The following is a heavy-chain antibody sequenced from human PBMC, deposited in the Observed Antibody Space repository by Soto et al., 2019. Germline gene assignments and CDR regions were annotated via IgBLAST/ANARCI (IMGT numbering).Heavy chain of an antibody. CDR3: ARALLWFGELRWFDP. D-gene: IGHD3-10*01. Sequence: SETLSLTCTVSGGSISSGGYYWSWIRQHPGKGLEWIGYIYYSGSTYYNPSLKSRVTISVDTSKNQFSLKLSSVTAADTAVYYCARALLWFGELRWFDPWGQGTLVTVSS. CDR2: IYYSGST. CDR1: GGSISSGGYY. J-gene: IGHJ5*02. V-gene: IGHV4-31*03.